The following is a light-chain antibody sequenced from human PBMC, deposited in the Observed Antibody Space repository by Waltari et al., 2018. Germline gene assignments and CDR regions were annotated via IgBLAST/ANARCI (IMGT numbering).Light chain of an antibody. CDR1: SSDVGGYNY. J-gene: IGLJ3*02. Sequence: QSALTQPASVSGSPGQSITISCTGTSSDVGGYNYVSWYQQHPGKAPKLMIYDVTKRPSGVSTRFSGSKSGNTASLTISGLQAGDEADYYCSSFTSSSTLRVFGGGTKLTVL. CDR3: SSFTSSSTLRV. V-gene: IGLV2-14*01. CDR2: DVT.